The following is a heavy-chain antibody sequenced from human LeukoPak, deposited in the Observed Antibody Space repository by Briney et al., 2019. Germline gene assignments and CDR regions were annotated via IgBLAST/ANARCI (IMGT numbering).Heavy chain of an antibody. Sequence: GWSLRLSCAASGFTVSSNYMSWVRQAPGKGLEWVSVIYSGGSTYYADSVKGRFTISRDNSKNTLYLQMNSLRAEDTAVYYCARGYGDYEFDYWGQGTLVTVSS. V-gene: IGHV3-53*01. CDR2: IYSGGST. J-gene: IGHJ4*02. CDR1: GFTVSSNY. CDR3: ARGYGDYEFDY. D-gene: IGHD4-17*01.